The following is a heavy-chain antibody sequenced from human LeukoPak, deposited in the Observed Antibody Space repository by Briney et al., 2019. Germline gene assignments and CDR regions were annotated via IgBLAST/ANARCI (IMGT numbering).Heavy chain of an antibody. CDR3: ARDSYASSPAY. CDR2: ISSDGSDK. CDR1: GFTFSSYA. J-gene: IGHJ4*02. Sequence: GGSLRLSCAASGFTFSSYAMHWVRQAPGKGLEWVAVISSDGSDKYYADSVNGRFTISRDNSKNTLFLQMDSLRAEDTAVYYCARDSYASSPAYWGQGTLVTVSS. V-gene: IGHV3-30-3*01. D-gene: IGHD6-13*01.